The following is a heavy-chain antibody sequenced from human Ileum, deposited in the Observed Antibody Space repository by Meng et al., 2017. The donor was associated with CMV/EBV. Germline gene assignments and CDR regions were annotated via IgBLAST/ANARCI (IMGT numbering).Heavy chain of an antibody. Sequence: WRASGLTFRSYWEDWVRQVQGKGMVGGGSIDTGGSRTDYEEYAKGRFTISRDNVKKTLYLQMNRLRAEDTAVYYCARDLGGGSGYWGQGTLVTVSS. V-gene: IGHV3-74*01. J-gene: IGHJ4*02. CDR1: GLTFRSYW. CDR3: ARDLGGGSGY. CDR2: IDTGGSRT. D-gene: IGHD3-16*01.